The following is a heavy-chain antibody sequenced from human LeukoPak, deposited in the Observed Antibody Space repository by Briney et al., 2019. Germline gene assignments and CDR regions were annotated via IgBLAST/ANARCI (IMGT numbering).Heavy chain of an antibody. J-gene: IGHJ4*02. V-gene: IGHV3-23*01. CDR2: ISGGGDST. CDR3: AKREYYYGSGSSYYFDS. D-gene: IGHD3-10*01. Sequence: GGSLRLSCAASGFTFSSHVMSWVRQAPGKGLEWVSTISGGGDSTYYADSVKGRFSFSRDNSKNTLYLQMNSLRAEDTAVYYCAKREYYYGSGSSYYFDSWGQGTLVTVSS. CDR1: GFTFSSHV.